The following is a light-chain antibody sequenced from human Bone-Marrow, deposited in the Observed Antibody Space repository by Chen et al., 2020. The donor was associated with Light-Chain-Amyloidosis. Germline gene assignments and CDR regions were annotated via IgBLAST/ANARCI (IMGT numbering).Light chain of an antibody. V-gene: IGLV3-21*02. CDR1: NIGSTS. CDR3: QVWDRGSDHPV. CDR2: DDS. J-gene: IGLJ3*02. Sequence: SYVLTQPSSVSVAPGQTATIACGGNNIGSTSVHWYQQTPGQAPLLVVYDDSDRPSGIPERLSGSNSVNTATLTISRVEAGDEADYYCQVWDRGSDHPVFGGGTKLTVL.